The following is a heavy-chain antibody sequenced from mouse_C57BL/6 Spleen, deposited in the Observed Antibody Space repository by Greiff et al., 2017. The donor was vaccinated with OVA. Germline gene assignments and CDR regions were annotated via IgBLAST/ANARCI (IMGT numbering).Heavy chain of an antibody. CDR2: IDPNSGGT. V-gene: IGHV1-72*01. CDR3: ASACTTVVATGAMDY. Sequence: VQLQQPGAELVKPGASVKLSCKASGYTFTSYWMHWVKQRPGRGLEWIGRIDPNSGGTKYNEKFKSKATLTVDKPSSTAYMQLSSLTSEDSAVYYCASACTTVVATGAMDYWGQGTSVTVSS. CDR1: GYTFTSYW. D-gene: IGHD1-1*01. J-gene: IGHJ4*01.